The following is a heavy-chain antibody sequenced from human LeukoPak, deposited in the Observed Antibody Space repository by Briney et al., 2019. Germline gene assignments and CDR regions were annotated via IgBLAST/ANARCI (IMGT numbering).Heavy chain of an antibody. CDR2: ISGSGGST. V-gene: IGHV3-23*01. Sequence: PGGSLRLSCAASGFTFSSYAMSWVRQAPGKGLEWVSAISGSGGSTYYADSVKGRFTISRDNAKNSLYLQMNSLRAEDTAVYYXXXXXXXYSGSYLLIYYFDYWGQGTLVTVSS. D-gene: IGHD1-26*01. CDR1: GFTFSSYA. J-gene: IGHJ4*02. CDR3: XXXXXXYSGSYLLIYYFDY.